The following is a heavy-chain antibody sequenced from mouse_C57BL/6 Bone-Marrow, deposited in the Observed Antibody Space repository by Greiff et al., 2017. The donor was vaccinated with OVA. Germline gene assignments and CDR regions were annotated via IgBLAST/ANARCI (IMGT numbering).Heavy chain of an antibody. J-gene: IGHJ4*01. D-gene: IGHD1-1*01. Sequence: VQLVESGAELVKPGASVKISCKVSGYTFTDHTIHWMKQRPEQGLEWIGYIYPRDGSTKYNEKFKGKATLTADKSSSTAYMQLNSLTSEDSAVYFCARGDYYGSRDYYAMDYWGQGTSVTVSS. V-gene: IGHV1-78*01. CDR2: IYPRDGST. CDR1: GYTFTDHT. CDR3: ARGDYYGSRDYYAMDY.